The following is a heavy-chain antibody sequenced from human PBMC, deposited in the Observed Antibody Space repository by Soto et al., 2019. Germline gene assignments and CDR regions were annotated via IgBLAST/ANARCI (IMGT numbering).Heavy chain of an antibody. V-gene: IGHV3-30*18. CDR3: AKKVAVADYFDS. D-gene: IGHD6-19*01. J-gene: IGHJ4*02. Sequence: QVQLLESGGGVVQPGGSLRLSCAASGFTFSTYGMHWVRQAPGKGLAWVGVISFDGNSQYYADSVEGRFTISRDNSKNTLYLVMNSLRAEDTAVYYCAKKVAVADYFDSWGQGTLVTVSS. CDR2: ISFDGNSQ. CDR1: GFTFSTYG.